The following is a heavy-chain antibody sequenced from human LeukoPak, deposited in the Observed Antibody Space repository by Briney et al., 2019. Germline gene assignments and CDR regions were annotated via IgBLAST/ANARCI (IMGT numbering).Heavy chain of an antibody. CDR1: GFTFSSYA. CDR2: ISAGGGT. V-gene: IGHV3-23*01. Sequence: GGSLRLSCAASGFTFSSYAMSWVRQAPGKGLEWVSSISAGGGTQYADAVRGRFTISRDNSKNTLYLHMNSLRAEDTAVYFCARDPNGDHVGAFEFWGHGTMVTVSS. CDR3: ARDPNGDHVGAFEF. J-gene: IGHJ3*01. D-gene: IGHD4-17*01.